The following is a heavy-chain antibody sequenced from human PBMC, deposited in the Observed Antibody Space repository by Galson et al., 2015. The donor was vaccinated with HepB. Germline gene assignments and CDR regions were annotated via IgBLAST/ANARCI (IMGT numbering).Heavy chain of an antibody. Sequence: SLRLSCAASGFTFNNYVMNWVRQSPGKGLEWVASISGSGGSTYYGGSAKGRFTISRDNSRNTVFLHMNRLRAEDTAVYYCAKNSGSNWFVPYHFDSWGQGTLVTVSS. J-gene: IGHJ4*02. CDR1: GFTFNNYV. CDR2: ISGSGGST. CDR3: AKNSGSNWFVPYHFDS. D-gene: IGHD6-13*01. V-gene: IGHV3-23*01.